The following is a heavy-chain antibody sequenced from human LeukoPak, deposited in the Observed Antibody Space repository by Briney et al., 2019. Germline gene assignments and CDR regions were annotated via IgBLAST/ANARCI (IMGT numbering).Heavy chain of an antibody. CDR3: ARGDYGSY. J-gene: IGHJ4*02. CDR1: GGTFITYA. CDR2: INPSGGST. Sequence: ASVKVSCKASGGTFITYAVSWVRQAPGQGLEWMGIINPSGGSTSYAQKFQGRVTMTRDTSTSTVYMELSSLRSEDTAVYYCARGDYGSYWGQGTLVTVSS. D-gene: IGHD4-17*01. V-gene: IGHV1-46*01.